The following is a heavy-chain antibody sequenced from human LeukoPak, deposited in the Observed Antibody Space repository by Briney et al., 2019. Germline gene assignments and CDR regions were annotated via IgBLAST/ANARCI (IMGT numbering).Heavy chain of an antibody. CDR3: VGDDCGGDCLGAQH. D-gene: IGHD2-21*02. CDR1: GFTFSSYT. CDR2: ISGSSTYI. Sequence: PGGSLRLSCAASGFTFSSYTMNWVRQAPGKGLEWISSISGSSTYIYQADSLKGRFTISRDNAKNPLYLQMNSLRIDDTAVYYCVGDDCGGDCLGAQHWGQGTLVTVSS. J-gene: IGHJ1*01. V-gene: IGHV3-21*01.